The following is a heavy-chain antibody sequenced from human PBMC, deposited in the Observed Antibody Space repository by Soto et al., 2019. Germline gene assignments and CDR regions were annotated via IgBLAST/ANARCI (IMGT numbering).Heavy chain of an antibody. J-gene: IGHJ2*01. V-gene: IGHV4-4*07. Sequence: SETLSLTGSVSGASISSFNCNSVRQPAGKGPEWVGRRNIAGTINYNPSLKSRITMSMDTSKNQISLHLRSVTAADTAIYYCARDRGEYTSSWFWYFSHWGHGTLVTVSS. CDR2: RNIAGTI. CDR1: GASISSFN. CDR3: ARDRGEYTSSWFWYFSH. D-gene: IGHD6-13*01.